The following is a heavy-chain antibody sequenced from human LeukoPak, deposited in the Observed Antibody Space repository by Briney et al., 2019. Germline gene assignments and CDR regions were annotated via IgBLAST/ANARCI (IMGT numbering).Heavy chain of an antibody. J-gene: IGHJ4*02. D-gene: IGHD3-22*01. CDR1: GGTFSSYA. Sequence: ASLKVSCKASGGTFSSYAISWVLQAPGQGLEWMGRIIPIFGTANYAQKFQGRVTITTDESTSTAYMELSSLRSEDTAVYYCARVNNYYDSSGYYPLDYWGQGTLVTVSS. CDR2: IIPIFGTA. CDR3: ARVNNYYDSSGYYPLDY. V-gene: IGHV1-69*05.